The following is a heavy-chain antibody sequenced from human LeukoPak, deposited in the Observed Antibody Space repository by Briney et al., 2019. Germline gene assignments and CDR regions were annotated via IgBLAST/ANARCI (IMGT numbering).Heavy chain of an antibody. Sequence: GGSLRLSCAAPGFTLSSYGMNWVRQAPGKGLDWVAFLRYDGSTAFYEDSVKGRFTISRDSSENTLYLQMNSLTPADTAIYYCAKDPYGGTYPSYFDYWGQGTLVTVSS. CDR1: GFTLSSYG. D-gene: IGHD1-26*01. CDR2: LRYDGSTA. J-gene: IGHJ4*02. V-gene: IGHV3-30*02. CDR3: AKDPYGGTYPSYFDY.